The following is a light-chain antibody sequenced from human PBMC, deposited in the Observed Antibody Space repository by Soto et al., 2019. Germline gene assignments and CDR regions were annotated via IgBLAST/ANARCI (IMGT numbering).Light chain of an antibody. CDR1: QSVSSN. V-gene: IGKV3D-15*01. CDR3: QQYHNWGT. CDR2: GAS. J-gene: IGKJ4*01. Sequence: EIVMTQSPGTLSLSLGETATLSCGASQSVSSNLAWYQQNPGQAPRLLIYGASTRATDIPARFSGSGSGTEFTLTISGLQSEDFAVYYCQQYHNWGTFGGGTKVDIK.